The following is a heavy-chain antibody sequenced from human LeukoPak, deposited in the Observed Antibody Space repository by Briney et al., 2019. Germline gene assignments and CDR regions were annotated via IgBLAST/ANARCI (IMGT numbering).Heavy chain of an antibody. CDR1: GFTFSSYS. Sequence: GGSLRLSCAASGFTFSSYSMNWVRQAPGKGLEWVSSISSSSSYIYYADSVKGRFTISRDNAKNSLYLQMNSLRAEDTAVYYCAKRLAMTGTYHFDYWGQGTLVTVSS. V-gene: IGHV3-21*04. CDR3: AKRLAMTGTYHFDY. CDR2: ISSSSSYI. J-gene: IGHJ4*02. D-gene: IGHD6-19*01.